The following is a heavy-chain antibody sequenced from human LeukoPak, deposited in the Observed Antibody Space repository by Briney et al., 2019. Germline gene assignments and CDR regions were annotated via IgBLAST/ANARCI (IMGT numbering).Heavy chain of an antibody. D-gene: IGHD4-17*01. Sequence: ASVKVSCNTSGYTFINHGISLVRQAPGRGLEWVGWISTYNGATQYPEKLQGRVTMTTDTSTNTVYMELRSLRSDDTAIYYCARGGDYGDFYFQHWGQGTLVTVSS. CDR1: GYTFINHG. CDR3: ARGGDYGDFYFQH. J-gene: IGHJ1*01. V-gene: IGHV1-18*01. CDR2: ISTYNGAT.